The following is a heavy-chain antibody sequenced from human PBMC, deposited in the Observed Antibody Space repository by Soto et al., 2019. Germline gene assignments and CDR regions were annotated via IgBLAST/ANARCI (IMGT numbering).Heavy chain of an antibody. J-gene: IGHJ4*02. Sequence: ASVKVSCKASGGTFSSYAISWVRQAPGQGLEWMGGIIPIFGTANYAQKFQGRVTITADKSTSTAYMELSSLRSEDTAVYYCARGGRYYYDSSRYYQFDYWGPGTLVTVSS. CDR1: GGTFSSYA. V-gene: IGHV1-69*06. CDR2: IIPIFGTA. D-gene: IGHD3-22*01. CDR3: ARGGRYYYDSSRYYQFDY.